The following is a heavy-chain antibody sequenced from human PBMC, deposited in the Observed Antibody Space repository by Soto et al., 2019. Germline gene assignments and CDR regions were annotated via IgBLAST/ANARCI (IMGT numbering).Heavy chain of an antibody. CDR1: GYTFTSYD. Sequence: ASVKVSCKASGYTFTSYDINWVRQATGQGLEWMGWMNPNSGNTGYAQKFQGRVTMTRNTSISTAYMELSSLRSEDTAVYYCAIVPLQTTVTTYYYYYYMDVWGKGTTVTVSS. CDR3: AIVPLQTTVTTYYYYYYMDV. V-gene: IGHV1-8*01. J-gene: IGHJ6*03. CDR2: MNPNSGNT. D-gene: IGHD4-17*01.